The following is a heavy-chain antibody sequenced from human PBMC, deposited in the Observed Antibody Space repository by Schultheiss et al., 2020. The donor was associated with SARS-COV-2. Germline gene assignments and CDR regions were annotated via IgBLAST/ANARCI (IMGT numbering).Heavy chain of an antibody. CDR2: ISGYNGNT. J-gene: IGHJ6*02. Sequence: ASVKVSCRASGYTFTNYGISWVRQAPGLGLEWMGWISGYNGNTDYAQKFQGRVTMTTDTSTSTAFMELRSLRSDDTAVYYCARDVGYRNGDYYYALDVWGQGTTVTVSS. D-gene: IGHD5-18*01. CDR3: ARDVGYRNGDYYYALDV. V-gene: IGHV1-18*01. CDR1: GYTFTNYG.